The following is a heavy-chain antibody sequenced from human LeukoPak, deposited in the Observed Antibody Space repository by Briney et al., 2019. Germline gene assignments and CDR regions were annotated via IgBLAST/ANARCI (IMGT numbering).Heavy chain of an antibody. D-gene: IGHD5-18*01. Sequence: GGSLRLSCAASGFTFDDYGMSWVRHAPGKGLEWVSAISGSGGSTYYADSVKGRFTISRDNSKNTLYLQMNSLRAEDTAVYYCAKGGNRGYSYGSFDYWGQGTLVTVSS. CDR3: AKGGNRGYSYGSFDY. CDR1: GFTFDDYG. CDR2: ISGSGGST. J-gene: IGHJ4*02. V-gene: IGHV3-23*01.